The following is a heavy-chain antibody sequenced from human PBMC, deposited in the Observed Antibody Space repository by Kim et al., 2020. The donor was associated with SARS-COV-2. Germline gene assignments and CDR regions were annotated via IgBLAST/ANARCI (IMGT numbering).Heavy chain of an antibody. Sequence: GGSLRLSCAASGFTFSSYEMNWVRQAPGKGLEWVSYISSRGMTKYNADSVKGRFSISRDNAKNSVYLQMNSLRAEDTAVYYCARTGSGRGNYFDYWGQGIMVTGSS. CDR1: GFTFSSYE. CDR2: ISSRGMTK. D-gene: IGHD2-15*01. CDR3: ARTGSGRGNYFDY. J-gene: IGHJ4*02. V-gene: IGHV3-48*03.